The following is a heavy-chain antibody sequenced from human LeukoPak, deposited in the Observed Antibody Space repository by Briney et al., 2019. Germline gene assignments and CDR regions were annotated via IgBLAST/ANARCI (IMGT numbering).Heavy chain of an antibody. CDR2: ISGSGGST. CDR1: GFTLSSYA. CDR3: AKRYSRYQLEY. J-gene: IGHJ4*02. V-gene: IGHV3-23*01. Sequence: GGSLRLSCAASGFTLSSYAMGPVRQAPGKGLEWVSAISGSGGSTYYADSVKGRFTISRDNSKNTLDLQMNSLRAEDTAVYYCAKRYSRYQLEYWGQGTLVTVSS. D-gene: IGHD2-2*01.